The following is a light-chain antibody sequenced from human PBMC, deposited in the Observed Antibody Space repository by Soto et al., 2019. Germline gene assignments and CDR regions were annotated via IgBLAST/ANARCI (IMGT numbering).Light chain of an antibody. Sequence: EIVLTQSPATLPLSPGERATLSCRASQSVSSYLAWYQQKPGQAPRLLIYDASNRATGIPARFSGSGSGTDFTLTISSLEPEDFAVYYCQQRSNWRGLTFGGGTKVEIK. CDR2: DAS. V-gene: IGKV3-11*01. CDR3: QQRSNWRGLT. CDR1: QSVSSY. J-gene: IGKJ4*01.